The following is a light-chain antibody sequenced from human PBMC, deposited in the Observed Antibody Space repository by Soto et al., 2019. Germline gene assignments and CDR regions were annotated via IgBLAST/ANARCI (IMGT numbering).Light chain of an antibody. J-gene: IGLJ3*02. CDR3: GADHGCGSNFVNWV. CDR1: SGYSNYK. V-gene: IGLV9-49*01. Sequence: QSVLTQPPSASASLGASVTLTCTLSSGYSNYKVDWYQQRPGKGPRFVMRVGTGGTVGSKGDGIPDRFSVLGSGLNRYLTSKNIQEEDESDYHCGADHGCGSNFVNWVCGGGTKLTVL. CDR2: VGTGGTVG.